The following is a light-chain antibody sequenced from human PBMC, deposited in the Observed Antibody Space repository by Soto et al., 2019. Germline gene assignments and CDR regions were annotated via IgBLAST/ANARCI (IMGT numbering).Light chain of an antibody. V-gene: IGLV2-23*01. CDR1: TSDVGNYNL. J-gene: IGLJ3*02. CDR3: CSYAGSSTWV. Sequence: QSALTQPASVSGSPGQSITISCTGATSDVGNYNLVSWYQQHPGKAPKLMIYEGSRRPSGLSNRLSGSKSGNTASLTISGLQPEDEADYYCCSYAGSSTWVFGGGTKLTVL. CDR2: EGS.